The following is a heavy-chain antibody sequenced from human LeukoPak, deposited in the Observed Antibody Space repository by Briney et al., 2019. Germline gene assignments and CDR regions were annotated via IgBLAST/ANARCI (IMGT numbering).Heavy chain of an antibody. J-gene: IGHJ2*01. CDR2: IYHSGST. Sequence: KPSETLSLTCAVSGGSISSSNWWSWVRQPPGKGLEWIGEIYHSGSTNYNPSLKSRVTISVDTSKNQFSLKLSSVTAADTAVYYCARDRKPNYCGGDCYSSWYFDLWGRGTLVTVSS. CDR1: GGSISSSNW. CDR3: ARDRKPNYCGGDCYSSWYFDL. V-gene: IGHV4-4*02. D-gene: IGHD2-21*02.